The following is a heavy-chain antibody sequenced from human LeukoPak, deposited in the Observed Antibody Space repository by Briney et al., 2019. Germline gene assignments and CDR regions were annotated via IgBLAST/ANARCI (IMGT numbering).Heavy chain of an antibody. J-gene: IGHJ5*02. Sequence: GGSLRLSCAGSGFTFAAYAMSWVRQPPGKGLEWVSAIGSGSAGTHYADSVKGRFTIYRDDAKNTLHLQMNSLRVEDTAIYYCARPRLPVAGTRWFDPWGQGTLVTVSS. CDR1: GFTFAAYA. CDR2: IGSGSAGT. D-gene: IGHD6-13*01. V-gene: IGHV3-23*01. CDR3: ARPRLPVAGTRWFDP.